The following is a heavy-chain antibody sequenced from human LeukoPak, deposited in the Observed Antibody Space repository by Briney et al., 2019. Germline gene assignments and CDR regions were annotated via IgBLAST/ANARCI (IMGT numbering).Heavy chain of an antibody. CDR1: GGSISSSSYY. J-gene: IGHJ6*04. CDR3: ARDDFWSGYGDV. D-gene: IGHD3-3*01. V-gene: IGHV4-39*02. Sequence: SETLSLTCTVSGGSISSSSYYWGWIRQPPGKGLEWIGSIYYSGSTYYNPSLKSRVTISVDTSKNQFSLKLSSVTAADTAVYYCARDDFWSGYGDVWGKGTTVTVSS. CDR2: IYYSGST.